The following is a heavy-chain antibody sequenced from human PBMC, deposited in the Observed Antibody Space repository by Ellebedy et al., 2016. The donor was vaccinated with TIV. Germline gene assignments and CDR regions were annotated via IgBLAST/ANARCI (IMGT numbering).Heavy chain of an antibody. J-gene: IGHJ4*02. D-gene: IGHD3-10*01. CDR1: GYTFIGYY. CDR2: INPNSGGT. CDR3: ARDNLGWFGELFFDY. Sequence: ASVTVSCXASGYTFIGYYMHWVRQAPGQGLEWMGWINPNSGGTNYAQKFQGRVTMTRDTSISTAYMELSRLRSDDTAVYYCARDNLGWFGELFFDYWGQGALVTVSS. V-gene: IGHV1-2*02.